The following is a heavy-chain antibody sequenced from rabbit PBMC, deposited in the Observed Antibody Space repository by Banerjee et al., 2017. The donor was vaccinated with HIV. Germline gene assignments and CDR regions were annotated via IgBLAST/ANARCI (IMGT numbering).Heavy chain of an antibody. J-gene: IGHJ4*01. Sequence: YATWAKGRFTISKTSWTTVTLQMTSLTAADTATYFCARANDGVVGLNLWGPGTLVT. V-gene: IGHV1S40*01. CDR3: ARANDGVVGLNL. D-gene: IGHD2-1*01.